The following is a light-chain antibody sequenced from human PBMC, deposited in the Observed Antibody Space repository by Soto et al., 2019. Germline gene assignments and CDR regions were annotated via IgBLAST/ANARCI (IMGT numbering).Light chain of an antibody. CDR2: ENN. J-gene: IGLJ3*02. CDR3: QSYGTNSQV. V-gene: IGLV6-57*02. Sequence: NFMLTQPHSMSESPGKTVTISCTGSSGSIASNYVQWYQQRPGSAPTTVISENNQRPSGVPDRFSGSIDSSSNSASLTISGLKTEDEADYYCQSYGTNSQVFGGGTKLTV. CDR1: SGSIASNY.